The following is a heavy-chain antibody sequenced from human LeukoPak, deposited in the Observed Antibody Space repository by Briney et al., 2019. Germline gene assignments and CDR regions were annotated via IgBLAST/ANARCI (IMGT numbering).Heavy chain of an antibody. CDR1: GASISSEPYF. Sequence: SETLSLTCTVSGASISSEPYFWSWIRQHPVQGLEWLGYIYYTGNTASNPSLQSRLTISRDTSENQFSLSLTSVTAADTAVYYCAREHYYDSSGYPLLFYWGQGTLVTVSS. V-gene: IGHV4-31*03. J-gene: IGHJ4*02. CDR3: AREHYYDSSGYPLLFY. D-gene: IGHD3-22*01. CDR2: IYYTGNT.